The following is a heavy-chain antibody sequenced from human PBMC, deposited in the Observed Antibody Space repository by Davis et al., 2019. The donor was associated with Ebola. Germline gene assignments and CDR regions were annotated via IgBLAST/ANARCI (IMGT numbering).Heavy chain of an antibody. V-gene: IGHV3-48*04. CDR2: ISSSGSTI. J-gene: IGHJ3*02. Sequence: GEFLKISCAASGFTFSSYAMSWVRQAPGKGLEWVSYISSSGSTIYYADSVKGRFTISRDNAKNSLYLQMNSLRAEDTAVYYCARARVTRGAFDIWGQGTMVTVSS. CDR1: GFTFSSYA. CDR3: ARARVTRGAFDI. D-gene: IGHD4-17*01.